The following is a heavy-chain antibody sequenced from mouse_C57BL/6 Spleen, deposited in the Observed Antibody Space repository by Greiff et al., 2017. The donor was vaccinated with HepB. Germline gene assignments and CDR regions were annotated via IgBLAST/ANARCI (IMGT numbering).Heavy chain of an antibody. CDR3: ARGGITTVAPTWFAY. CDR2: IYPGSGNT. J-gene: IGHJ3*01. D-gene: IGHD1-1*01. V-gene: IGHV1-76*01. Sequence: VQLQQSGAELVRPGASVKLSCKASGYTFTDYYINWVKQRPGQGLEWIARIYPGSGNTYYNEKFKGKATLTAEKSSSTAYMQLSSLTSEDSAVYFCARGGITTVAPTWFAYWGQGTLVTVSA. CDR1: GYTFTDYY.